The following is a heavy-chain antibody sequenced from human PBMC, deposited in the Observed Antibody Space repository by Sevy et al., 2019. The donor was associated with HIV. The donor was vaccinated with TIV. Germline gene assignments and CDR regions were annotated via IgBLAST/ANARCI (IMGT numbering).Heavy chain of an antibody. Sequence: GGSLRLSCAASGFIFGSYAMNWVRQAPGKGLEWVAVISYDGSHKYYADSVKGRFTISRDSPKNTLYLQMHSLRTDDTAVYYCARGHGSSWSSFDYWGQGTLVTVSS. J-gene: IGHJ4*02. CDR2: ISYDGSHK. CDR1: GFIFGSYA. D-gene: IGHD6-13*01. CDR3: ARGHGSSWSSFDY. V-gene: IGHV3-30-3*01.